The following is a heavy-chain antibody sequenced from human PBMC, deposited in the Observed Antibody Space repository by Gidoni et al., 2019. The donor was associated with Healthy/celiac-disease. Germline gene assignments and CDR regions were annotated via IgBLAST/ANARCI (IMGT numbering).Heavy chain of an antibody. CDR3: ARADTSGGASLAAFDI. CDR1: GYTFTSYG. J-gene: IGHJ3*02. CDR2: ISAYNGNT. V-gene: IGHV1-18*01. Sequence: QVPLVQSGAEVTKTWSSVKLSFKPSGYTFTSYGISWVRQAPGQGLVWMGWISAYNGNTNYAQKRQGRGNMTTDTSTSTAYMELRSLRSDDTAVYYCARADTSGGASLAAFDIWGQGTMVTVSS. D-gene: IGHD5-18*01.